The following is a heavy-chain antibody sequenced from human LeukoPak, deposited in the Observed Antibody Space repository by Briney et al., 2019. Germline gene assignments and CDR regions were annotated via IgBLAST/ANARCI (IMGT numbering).Heavy chain of an antibody. D-gene: IGHD3-22*01. CDR1: GGSVSSGSYY. CDR2: IYYSGST. CDR3: ARAATYYYDSSGYYIYYFDY. Sequence: SETLSLTCTVSGGSVSSGSYYWSWIRQPPGKGLEWIGYIYYSGSTNYNPSLKSRVTISVDTSKNQFSLKLSSVTAADTAVYYCARAATYYYDSSGYYIYYFDYWSQGTLVTVSS. J-gene: IGHJ4*02. V-gene: IGHV4-61*01.